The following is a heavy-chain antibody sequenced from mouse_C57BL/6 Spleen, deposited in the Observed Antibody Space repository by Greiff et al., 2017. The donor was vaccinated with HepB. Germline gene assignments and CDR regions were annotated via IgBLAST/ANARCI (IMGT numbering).Heavy chain of an antibody. CDR3: ARWNYGSSSHFDY. CDR1: GYTFTDYY. J-gene: IGHJ2*01. Sequence: VQMQQSGPELVKPGASVKISCKASGYTFTDYYMNWVKQSHGKSLEWIGDINPNNGGTSYNQKFKGKATLTVDKSSSTAYMELRSLTSEDSAVYYCARWNYGSSSHFDYWGQGTTLTVSS. V-gene: IGHV1-26*01. D-gene: IGHD1-1*01. CDR2: INPNNGGT.